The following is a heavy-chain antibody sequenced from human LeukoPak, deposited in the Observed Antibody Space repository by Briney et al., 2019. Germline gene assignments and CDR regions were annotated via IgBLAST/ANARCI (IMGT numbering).Heavy chain of an antibody. CDR3: ARPGYCSGGSCSDWFDS. CDR2: IDPSTAGT. D-gene: IGHD2-15*01. V-gene: IGHV1-2*02. J-gene: IGHJ5*01. Sequence: ASVKVSCKPSGYTFTACYVHWMRQAPGQGLEWMGWIDPSTAGTNFAQKFQGRVSMTRDTSINTAYLELSRLRSDDTAVYYCARPGYCSGGSCSDWFDSWGQGTLVTVSS. CDR1: GYTFTACY.